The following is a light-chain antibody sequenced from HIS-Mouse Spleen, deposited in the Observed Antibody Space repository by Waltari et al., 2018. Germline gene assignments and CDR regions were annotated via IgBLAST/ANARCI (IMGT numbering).Light chain of an antibody. Sequence: ELTQPPSASGTPGQRVTISCSGSSSNIGSNTVNWYQQLPGTAPKLLIYSNNQRPSGVPDRFSGSKSGTSASLAISGLQSEDEADYYCAAWDDSLNGWVFGGGTKLTVL. V-gene: IGLV1-44*01. CDR2: SNN. CDR1: SSNIGSNT. CDR3: AAWDDSLNGWV. J-gene: IGLJ3*02.